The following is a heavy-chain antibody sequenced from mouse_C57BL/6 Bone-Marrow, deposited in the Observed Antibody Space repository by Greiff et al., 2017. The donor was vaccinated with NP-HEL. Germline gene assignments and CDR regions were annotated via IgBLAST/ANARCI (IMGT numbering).Heavy chain of an antibody. CDR1: GYSITSDY. J-gene: IGHJ4*01. V-gene: IGHV3-8*01. CDR2: ISYSGST. D-gene: IGHD2-2*01. CDR3: ARSPLWLRRKYYAMDY. Sequence: EVQLQESGPGLAKPSQTLSLTCSVTGYSITSDYWNWIRKFPGNKLEYMGYISYSGSTYYNTSLKSRISITRDTSKNKYYLQLNSVTTEDTATYYCARSPLWLRRKYYAMDYWGQGTSVTVSS.